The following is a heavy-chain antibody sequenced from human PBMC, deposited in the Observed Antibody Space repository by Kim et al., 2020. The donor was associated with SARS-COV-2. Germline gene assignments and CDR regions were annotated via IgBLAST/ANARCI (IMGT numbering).Heavy chain of an antibody. J-gene: IGHJ5*02. CDR3: ARDYSSSWYANWFDP. Sequence: QKFQGRVTITRDTSASTAYMELSSLRSEDTAVYYCARDYSSSWYANWFDPWGQGTLVTVSS. V-gene: IGHV1-3*01. D-gene: IGHD6-13*01.